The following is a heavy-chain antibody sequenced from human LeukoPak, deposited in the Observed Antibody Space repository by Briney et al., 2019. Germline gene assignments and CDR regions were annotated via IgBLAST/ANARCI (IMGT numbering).Heavy chain of an antibody. Sequence: ASVKVSCKASGYTFSTYGISWGRQAPGQGLEWMGWISAYNGNTNYAQKLQGRVTMTTDTSTSTAYMELRSLRSDDTAVYYCARDVYGKNRWELREGSLDNWFDPWGQGTLVTVSS. CDR2: ISAYNGNT. V-gene: IGHV1-18*01. J-gene: IGHJ5*02. CDR3: ARDVYGKNRWELREGSLDNWFDP. D-gene: IGHD1-26*01. CDR1: GYTFSTYG.